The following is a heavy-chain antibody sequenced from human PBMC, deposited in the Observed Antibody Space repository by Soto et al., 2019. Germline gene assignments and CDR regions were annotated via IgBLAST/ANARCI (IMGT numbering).Heavy chain of an antibody. D-gene: IGHD3-22*01. CDR2: ISSSGNII. CDR3: AKMSSENYYDPVFS. J-gene: IGHJ4*02. Sequence: QVQLVESGGGLVKTGGSLRIVCEASGFTFSDYYMSWVRQAPGKGLEWVSYISSSGNIIYYADSVKGRFTISRDNAKNPVYLQMNSLRAEDTALYFCAKMSSENYYDPVFSWGQGTLVTVSS. CDR1: GFTFSDYY. V-gene: IGHV3-11*01.